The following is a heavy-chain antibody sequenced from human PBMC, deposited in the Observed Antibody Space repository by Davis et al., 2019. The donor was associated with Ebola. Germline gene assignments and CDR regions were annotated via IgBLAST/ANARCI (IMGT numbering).Heavy chain of an antibody. CDR2: INHSGST. J-gene: IGHJ6*02. D-gene: IGHD6-19*01. Sequence: SETLSLTCTVSGGSISSYYWSWIRQPPGKGLEWIGEINHSGSTNYNPSLKSRVTISVDTSKNQFSLKLSSVTAADTAVYYCRLVLGEQWLVDYYYYGMDVWGQGTTVTVSS. CDR1: GGSISSYY. CDR3: RLVLGEQWLVDYYYYGMDV. V-gene: IGHV4-34*01.